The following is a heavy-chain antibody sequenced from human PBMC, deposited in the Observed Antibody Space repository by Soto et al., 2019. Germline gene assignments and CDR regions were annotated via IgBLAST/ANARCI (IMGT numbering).Heavy chain of an antibody. Sequence: PSETLSLTCTVSGGSISSYYWSWIRQPPGKGLEWIGYIYYSGGTNYNPSLKSRVTISVDTSKNQFSLKLSSVTAADTAVYYCARLLTSYCSSTSCYPIWFDPWGQGTLVTVSS. CDR1: GGSISSYY. CDR3: ARLLTSYCSSTSCYPIWFDP. J-gene: IGHJ5*02. D-gene: IGHD2-2*01. V-gene: IGHV4-59*08. CDR2: IYYSGGT.